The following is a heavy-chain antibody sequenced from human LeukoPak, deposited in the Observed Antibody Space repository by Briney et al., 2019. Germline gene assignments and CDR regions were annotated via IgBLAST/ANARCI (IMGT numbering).Heavy chain of an antibody. CDR2: MNPNSGNT. CDR3: ARTQGYCTNGVCSYYFDY. Sequence: GASVKVSCKASGYTFTSYDINWVRQAGGQGLEWMGWMNPNSGNTGYAQKFQGRVTMTRNTSISTAYMELSSLRSEDTAVYYCARTQGYCTNGVCSYYFDYWGQGTLVTVSS. V-gene: IGHV1-8*01. J-gene: IGHJ4*02. CDR1: GYTFTSYD. D-gene: IGHD2-8*01.